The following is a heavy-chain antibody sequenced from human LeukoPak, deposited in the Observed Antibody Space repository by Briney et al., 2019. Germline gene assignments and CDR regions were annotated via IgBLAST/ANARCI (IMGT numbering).Heavy chain of an antibody. CDR3: ASGAPIYGDYYFDY. CDR2: INHSGST. V-gene: IGHV4-34*01. CDR1: GGSFSGYY. Sequence: SETLSLTCAVYGGSFSGYYWSWIRQPPGKGLEWIGEINHSGSTNYNPSLKSRVTISVDTSKNQFSLKLSSVTAADTAVYYCASGAPIYGDYYFDYWGQGTLVTVSS. J-gene: IGHJ4*02. D-gene: IGHD4-17*01.